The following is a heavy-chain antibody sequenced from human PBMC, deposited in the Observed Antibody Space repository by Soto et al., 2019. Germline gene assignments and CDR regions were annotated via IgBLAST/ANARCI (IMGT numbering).Heavy chain of an antibody. CDR2: INPNSGDT. Sequence: GASVKVSCKASGYTFTDYYMHWVRQAPGQGLEWMGSINPNSGDTDYAQKFQGRVTMTRDTAINTAYMELSRLRSDDTAVYYCARRAGIGGSEVFDYWGQGTLVTVSS. V-gene: IGHV1-2*02. J-gene: IGHJ4*02. CDR1: GYTFTDYY. D-gene: IGHD6-13*01. CDR3: ARRAGIGGSEVFDY.